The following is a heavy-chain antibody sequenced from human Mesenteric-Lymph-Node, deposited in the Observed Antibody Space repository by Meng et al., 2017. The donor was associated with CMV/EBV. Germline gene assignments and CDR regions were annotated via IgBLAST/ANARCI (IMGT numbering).Heavy chain of an antibody. Sequence: GSLRLSCTVSGYSISSGYYWGWIRQPPGKGLEWIGSIYHSGSTYFNPSLKSRVTISVDTSKNQFSLKLSSVTAADTAVYYCATKYSNRFDYWGQGTLVTVSS. CDR1: GYSISSGYY. CDR2: IYHSGST. J-gene: IGHJ4*02. V-gene: IGHV4-38-2*02. CDR3: ATKYSNRFDY. D-gene: IGHD2/OR15-2a*01.